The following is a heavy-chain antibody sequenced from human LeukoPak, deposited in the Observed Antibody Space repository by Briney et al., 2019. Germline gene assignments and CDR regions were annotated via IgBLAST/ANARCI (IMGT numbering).Heavy chain of an antibody. J-gene: IGHJ3*02. CDR2: ISYDGSNK. D-gene: IGHD3-22*01. V-gene: IGHV3-30*04. CDR1: GFTFSSYA. CDR3: ARADYDSSGYYLFYAFDI. Sequence: PGGSLRLSCAASGFTFSSYAMHWVRQAPGKGLEWVAVISYDGSNKYYADSVKGRFTISRDNSKNTLYLQMNSLRAEDTAVYYCARADYDSSGYYLFYAFDIWGQGTMVTVSS.